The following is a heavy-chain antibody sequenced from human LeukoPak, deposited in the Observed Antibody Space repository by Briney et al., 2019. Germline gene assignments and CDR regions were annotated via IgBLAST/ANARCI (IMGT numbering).Heavy chain of an antibody. J-gene: IGHJ4*02. D-gene: IGHD3-9*01. CDR1: GDYITTTNYY. CDR3: ARRSRLYKHETTGYHDS. Sequence: SETLSLTCNVSGDYITTTNYYWAWIRQPPGTGLEWIASVFYSGTTYYHPSLKSRVIISMDTSRKQISLRLSSVTATDTAIYYCARRSRLYKHETTGYHDSWGQGTLVTVSS. CDR2: VFYSGTT. V-gene: IGHV4-39*01.